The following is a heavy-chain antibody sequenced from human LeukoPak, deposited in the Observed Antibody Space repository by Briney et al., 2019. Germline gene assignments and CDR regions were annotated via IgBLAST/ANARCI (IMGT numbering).Heavy chain of an antibody. CDR1: GFSIGNYG. Sequence: GGSLRLSCAVSGFSIGNYGMHWVRQAPDKGLEWVAMISHDGGVKYYGDSVKGRLTISRDNSENTLYLQMNSLRVGDTAVYYCARDWGSSGWYNWFDPWGQGTLVTVSS. CDR2: ISHDGGVK. V-gene: IGHV3-30*03. CDR3: ARDWGSSGWYNWFDP. D-gene: IGHD6-19*01. J-gene: IGHJ5*02.